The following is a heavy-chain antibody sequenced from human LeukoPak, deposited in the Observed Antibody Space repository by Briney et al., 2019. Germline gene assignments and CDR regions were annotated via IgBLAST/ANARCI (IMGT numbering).Heavy chain of an antibody. CDR3: AKTGGVPTYYYMDV. D-gene: IGHD3-16*01. J-gene: IGHJ6*03. CDR1: GGTFSSYA. CDR2: IIPIFGTT. Sequence: ASVKVSCKASGGTFSSYAVSWVRQAPGQGLEWMGGIIPIFGTTDYAQKFQGRVTITADESTTTAYMELSSLTSEDTAVYYCAKTGGVPTYYYMDVWGKGTTVTVSS. V-gene: IGHV1-69*13.